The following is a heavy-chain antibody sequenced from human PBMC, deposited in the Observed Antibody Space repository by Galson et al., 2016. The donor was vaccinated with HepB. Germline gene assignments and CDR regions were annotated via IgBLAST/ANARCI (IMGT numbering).Heavy chain of an antibody. J-gene: IGHJ5*02. D-gene: IGHD1-1*01. CDR3: ARDSQLLGWFAP. CDR2: VDGSRST. V-gene: IGHV4-4*07. Sequence: SETLSLTCTVSGGSIGHYYWVWIRQPVGKELEYIGRVDGSRSTDINPSLSSRVTLSVDTSQNQFSLRLTSVTAADTAFYFCARDSQLLGWFAPWGQGALVTVSS. CDR1: GGSIGHYY.